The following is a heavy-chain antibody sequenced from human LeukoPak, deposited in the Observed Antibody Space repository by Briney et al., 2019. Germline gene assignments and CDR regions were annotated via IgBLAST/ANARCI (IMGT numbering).Heavy chain of an antibody. CDR1: VYTFTDYY. D-gene: IGHD2-2*01. CDR3: ARPSSTDYV. Sequence: APVKVSCTASVYTFTDYYYIHWVRPAPGQGLEWMGWLNPKSGDTNYAQKFQGRVTVTRDTSISTAYMELSRLRSDDTAVYYCARPSSTDYVWGQGTQVTVSS. J-gene: IGHJ4*02. V-gene: IGHV1-2*02. CDR2: LNPKSGDT.